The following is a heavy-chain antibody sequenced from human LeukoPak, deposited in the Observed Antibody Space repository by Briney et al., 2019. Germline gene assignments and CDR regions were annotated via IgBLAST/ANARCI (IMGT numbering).Heavy chain of an antibody. Sequence: ASVKVSCKASGYTFTSYGISWVRQAPGQGLEWMGWISAYNGNTNYAQKLQGRVTMTTDTSTSTAYMELRSLRSDDTAVYYCARGPPRFSSGYYFDYWGQGTLVTVSS. J-gene: IGHJ4*02. CDR1: GYTFTSYG. D-gene: IGHD3-22*01. V-gene: IGHV1-18*04. CDR3: ARGPPRFSSGYYFDY. CDR2: ISAYNGNT.